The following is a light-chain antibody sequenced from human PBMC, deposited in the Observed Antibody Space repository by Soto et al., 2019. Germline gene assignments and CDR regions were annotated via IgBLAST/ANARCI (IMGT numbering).Light chain of an antibody. CDR2: KAS. J-gene: IGKJ1*01. CDR1: QSISSW. CDR3: QQYNSFPT. V-gene: IGKV1-5*03. Sequence: DIQMTQSPSTLSASVGDRVTITCRASQSISSWLAWYQQKPGKAPKLLIYKASSLESGVPSRFSGSGSGTELTLTISSLQPDDFATYYCQQYNSFPTFGQGTKVEI.